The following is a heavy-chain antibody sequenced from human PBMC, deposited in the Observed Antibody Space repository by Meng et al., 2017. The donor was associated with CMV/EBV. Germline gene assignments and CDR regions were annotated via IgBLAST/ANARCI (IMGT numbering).Heavy chain of an antibody. D-gene: IGHD6-19*01. CDR2: INPNSGGT. Sequence: ASVKVSCKASGYTFTGYYMHWVRQAPGQGLEWMGWINPNSGGTNYAQKFQGRVTVTRDTSISTAYMELSRLRSDDTAVYYCARWGGTYRLALGYFDYWGQGTLVTVSS. CDR1: GYTFTGYY. CDR3: ARWGGTYRLALGYFDY. J-gene: IGHJ4*02. V-gene: IGHV1-2*02.